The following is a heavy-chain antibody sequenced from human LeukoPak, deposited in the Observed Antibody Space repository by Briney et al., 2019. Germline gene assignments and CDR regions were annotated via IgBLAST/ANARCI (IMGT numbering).Heavy chain of an antibody. Sequence: SETLSLTFTVSGGSISSGGYYWSWIRQHPGKGLEWIGYIYYSGSTYYNPSLKSRVTISVDTSKNQFSLKLSSVTAADTAVYYCAGNDGSGTPFDYWGLGTLITVSS. CDR2: IYYSGST. CDR1: GGSISSGGYY. CDR3: AGNDGSGTPFDY. V-gene: IGHV4-31*03. D-gene: IGHD3-10*01. J-gene: IGHJ4*02.